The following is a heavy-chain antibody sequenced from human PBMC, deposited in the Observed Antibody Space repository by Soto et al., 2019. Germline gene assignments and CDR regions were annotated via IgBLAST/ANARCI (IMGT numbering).Heavy chain of an antibody. Sequence: QVQLQESGPGLVKPSQTLSLTCTVSGGSISSGGYYWSWIRQHPGKGLEWIGYMYYSGSTYYNPSLKIRITISVETSKKKFSLKLSSVTAADTAVYYCARGVTLVRGVGLFYFDYWGQGTLVTVSS. V-gene: IGHV4-31*03. CDR1: GGSISSGGYY. CDR3: ARGVTLVRGVGLFYFDY. D-gene: IGHD3-10*01. J-gene: IGHJ4*02. CDR2: MYYSGST.